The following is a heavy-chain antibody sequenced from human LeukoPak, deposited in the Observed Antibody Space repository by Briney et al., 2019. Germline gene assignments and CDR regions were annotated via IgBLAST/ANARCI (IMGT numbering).Heavy chain of an antibody. CDR2: ISYDGSNK. Sequence: GGSLRLSCSASGFTFSSYAMHWVRQAPGKGLEWVAVISYDGSNKYYADSVKGRFTISRDNSKNTLYLQMNSLRAEDTAVYYCAKDIYDSSGYYLYYYYGMDVWGQGTTVTVSS. CDR1: GFTFSSYA. CDR3: AKDIYDSSGYYLYYYYGMDV. D-gene: IGHD3-22*01. V-gene: IGHV3-30*18. J-gene: IGHJ6*02.